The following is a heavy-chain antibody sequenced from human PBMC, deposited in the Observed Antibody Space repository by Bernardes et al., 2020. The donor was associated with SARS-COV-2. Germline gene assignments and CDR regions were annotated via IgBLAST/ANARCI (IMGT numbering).Heavy chain of an antibody. J-gene: IGHJ6*02. V-gene: IGHV3-11*06. CDR1: GFTFSDYY. CDR3: ARVTRGTWSYGMDV. D-gene: IGHD6-13*01. CDR2: SSSSSSYK. Sequence: GGSLRLSCAASGFTFSDYYMSWIRQAPGKGLEWVLYSSSSSSYKNYADSVKGRFTISRDNAKNSMYLQMNSLRAEDRAVCYCARVTRGTWSYGMDVWGQGTTVTVSS.